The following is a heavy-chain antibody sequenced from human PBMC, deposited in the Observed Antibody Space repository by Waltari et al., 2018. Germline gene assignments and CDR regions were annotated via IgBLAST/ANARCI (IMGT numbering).Heavy chain of an antibody. CDR2: ISSSTTVN. Sequence: EVQLVESGGGMKQPGESLRLSCAASGFVFSDYSMNWVRQAPGKGLEWIAYISSSTTVNYYADSVTGRFTVSRDNTKNVLFLQTDSLGAEDTAVYYCAREGGFTSWYALQYWGQGSLVTVSS. D-gene: IGHD6-13*01. J-gene: IGHJ1*01. CDR1: GFVFSDYS. CDR3: AREGGFTSWYALQY. V-gene: IGHV3-48*01.